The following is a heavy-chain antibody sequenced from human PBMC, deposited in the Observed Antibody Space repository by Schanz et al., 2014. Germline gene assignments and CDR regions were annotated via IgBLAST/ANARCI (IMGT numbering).Heavy chain of an antibody. Sequence: QVHLVQSGAEVKTPGASVKVSCKASGYTFTRSGISWVRQAPGQGLEWMGWIGGSDGNTNFAQKFQGRVTMTTDTSTSTVYMELRSLTSDDSAVYYCARDRDQWDGNYLDYWGQGTLVTVSS. CDR1: GYTFTRSG. CDR3: ARDRDQWDGNYLDY. CDR2: IGGSDGNT. V-gene: IGHV1-18*01. D-gene: IGHD1-26*01. J-gene: IGHJ4*02.